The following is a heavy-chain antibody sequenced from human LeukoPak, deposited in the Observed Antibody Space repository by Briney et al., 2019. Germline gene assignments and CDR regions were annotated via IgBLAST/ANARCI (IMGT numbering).Heavy chain of an antibody. J-gene: IGHJ6*03. V-gene: IGHV3-53*01. Sequence: PGGSLRLSFAASGFTVSSNYMSWFRQAPGKGLEWASVIYSGGSTYYADSVKGRFTISRDNSKNTLYLQMNSLRAEDTAVYYCASQRYSSSWYGRWYNYYYYYMDVWGKGTTVTVSS. D-gene: IGHD6-13*01. CDR2: IYSGGST. CDR1: GFTVSSNY. CDR3: ASQRYSSSWYGRWYNYYYYYMDV.